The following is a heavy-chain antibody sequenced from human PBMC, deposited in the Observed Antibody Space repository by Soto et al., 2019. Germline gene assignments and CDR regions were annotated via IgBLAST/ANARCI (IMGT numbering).Heavy chain of an antibody. Sequence: GGSLRLSCAASGFTFRNAWMTWVRQAPGKGLEWVGRIKSKTDGGTIDYAAPVKGRFTTARDDSKNTLFLPMNSLKTEDTAVYYWATDSAYFSDSSGYPIIRYWGQRTLVTVSS. D-gene: IGHD3-22*01. CDR3: ATDSAYFSDSSGYPIIRY. J-gene: IGHJ4*02. V-gene: IGHV3-15*01. CDR2: IKSKTDGGTI. CDR1: GFTFRNAW.